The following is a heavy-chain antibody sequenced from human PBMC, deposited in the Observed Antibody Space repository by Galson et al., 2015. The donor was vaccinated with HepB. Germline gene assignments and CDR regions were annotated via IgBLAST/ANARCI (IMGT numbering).Heavy chain of an antibody. J-gene: IGHJ4*02. CDR2: IWYDGSNK. CDR3: ARDLRDSRNYGALYY. CDR1: GFTFSTHG. D-gene: IGHD1-7*01. Sequence: SLRLSCAASGFTFSTHGIHWVRQAPGKGLEWVAVIWYDGSNKYYADSVKGRFTISRDNSKNTLYLQMNSLRAEDTAMYYCARDLRDSRNYGALYYWGQGTLVTVSS. V-gene: IGHV3-33*01.